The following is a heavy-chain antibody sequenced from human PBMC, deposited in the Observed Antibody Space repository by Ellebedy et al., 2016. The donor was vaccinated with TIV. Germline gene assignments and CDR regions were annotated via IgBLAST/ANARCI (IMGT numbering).Heavy chain of an antibody. Sequence: PGGSLSLSCAASGFTFSSYAMNWVRQAPGKGLEWVSSINDISSHIYYADSVRGRFTISRDNSVNTLFLHLHSLRAEDTAIYYCTKRAEDWGFFDYWGQGARVTVSS. V-gene: IGHV3-21*03. CDR2: INDISSHI. D-gene: IGHD3/OR15-3a*01. CDR3: TKRAEDWGFFDY. J-gene: IGHJ4*02. CDR1: GFTFSSYA.